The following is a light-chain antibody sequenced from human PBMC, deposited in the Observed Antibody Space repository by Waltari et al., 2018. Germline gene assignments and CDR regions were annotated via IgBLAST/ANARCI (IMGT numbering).Light chain of an antibody. V-gene: IGKV3-20*01. Sequence: IVLTQSPGTLSLSPGERATLSCRASQSISSSSLAWYQQKPGQAPRLLFSGASSRATGIPDRFSGSGSGTDFTLTISRLEPEDFTVYYCLQYGTSPPYSFGQGTKLEIK. CDR3: LQYGTSPPYS. CDR2: GAS. CDR1: QSISSSS. J-gene: IGKJ2*03.